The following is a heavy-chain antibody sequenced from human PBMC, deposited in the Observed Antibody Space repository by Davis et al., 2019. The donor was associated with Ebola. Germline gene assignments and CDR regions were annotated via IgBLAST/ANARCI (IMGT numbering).Heavy chain of an antibody. V-gene: IGHV5-51*01. D-gene: IGHD3-10*01. Sequence: GESLKYSCKDSGRSVNGYWIARARQMLVKGLEWMGVIYPGDSDTRYSPSFQGQVTISADKSISTTYLQWSSLRASDTAMYYCYTQGRAGFDIWGRGTLVSVSS. CDR2: IYPGDSDT. J-gene: IGHJ2*01. CDR1: GRSVNGYW. CDR3: YTQGRAGFDI.